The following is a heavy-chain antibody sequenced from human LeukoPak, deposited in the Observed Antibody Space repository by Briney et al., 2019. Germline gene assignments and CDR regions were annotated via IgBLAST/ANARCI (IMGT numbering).Heavy chain of an antibody. Sequence: GESLKISCKGSGYNFSTYWIAWVRQMPGKGLEWMGIIYPGDSDTRYSPSFQGQVTISADKSISTAYLQWSSLKASDTAMYYCARVHADSSGYYYTAPDAFDIWGQGTMVTVSS. CDR3: ARVHADSSGYYYTAPDAFDI. D-gene: IGHD3-22*01. V-gene: IGHV5-51*01. J-gene: IGHJ3*02. CDR2: IYPGDSDT. CDR1: GYNFSTYW.